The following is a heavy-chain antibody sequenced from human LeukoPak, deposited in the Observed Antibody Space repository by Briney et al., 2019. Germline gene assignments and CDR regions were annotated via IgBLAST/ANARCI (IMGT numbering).Heavy chain of an antibody. Sequence: GGSLRLSCAASGFTFSSRAMSWVRQVPGKGLEWVSAISGSGDTTYYADSVKGRFTISGDNSKNTLHLQMNNLGVEDTAVYFCARDGDKTVVGRLDRWGPGTLVTVSS. D-gene: IGHD6-19*01. J-gene: IGHJ5*02. V-gene: IGHV3-23*01. CDR3: ARDGDKTVVGRLDR. CDR2: ISGSGDTT. CDR1: GFTFSSRA.